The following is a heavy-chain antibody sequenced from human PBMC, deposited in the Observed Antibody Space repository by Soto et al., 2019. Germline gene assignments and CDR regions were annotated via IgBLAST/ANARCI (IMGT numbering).Heavy chain of an antibody. CDR1: GYTFTSYD. V-gene: IGHV1-8*01. Sequence: ASVKVSCKASGYTFTSYDINWVRQATGQGLEWMGWMKPNSGNTGYAQKFQGRVTMTRNTSISTAYMELSSLRSEDTAVYYCARGFIGSSFYSYGMDVWGQGTPVTVSS. CDR3: ARGFIGSSFYSYGMDV. D-gene: IGHD2-15*01. J-gene: IGHJ6*02. CDR2: MKPNSGNT.